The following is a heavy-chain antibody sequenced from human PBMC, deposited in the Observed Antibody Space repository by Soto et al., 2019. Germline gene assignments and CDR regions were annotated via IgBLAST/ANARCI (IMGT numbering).Heavy chain of an antibody. V-gene: IGHV3-66*01. Sequence: GGSLRLSCAASGFTVSSNYMSWVRQAPGKGLEWVSVIYSGGSTYYADSVKGRFTISRDNSKNTLYLQMNSLRAEDTAVYYCARVVYSGYDGGFDYWGQGTLVTVSS. D-gene: IGHD5-12*01. J-gene: IGHJ4*02. CDR2: IYSGGST. CDR1: GFTVSSNY. CDR3: ARVVYSGYDGGFDY.